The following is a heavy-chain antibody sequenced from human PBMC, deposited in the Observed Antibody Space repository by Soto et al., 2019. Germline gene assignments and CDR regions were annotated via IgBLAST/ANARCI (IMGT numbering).Heavy chain of an antibody. J-gene: IGHJ5*02. Sequence: QLQLQESGPGLVKPSETLSLTCTVSGGSISSSSYYWGWIRQPPGKGLEWIGSIYYSVSTYYNPALKSRVTISVDTSKIQFSLKLSSVTAADTAVYYCARHQSHSSSYVDPWGQGTRVTVSS. CDR1: GGSISSSSYY. V-gene: IGHV4-39*01. D-gene: IGHD6-13*01. CDR3: ARHQSHSSSYVDP. CDR2: IYYSVST.